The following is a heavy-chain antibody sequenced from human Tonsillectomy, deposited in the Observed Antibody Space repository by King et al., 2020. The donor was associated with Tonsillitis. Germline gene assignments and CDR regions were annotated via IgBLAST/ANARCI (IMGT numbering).Heavy chain of an antibody. D-gene: IGHD6-13*01. Sequence: VQLVESGGGVVQPGRSLRLSCAASGLTFSAYAMHWVRQAPGKGLEWVALTSYDGTHKYYADSVKGRFTISRDNSKNTLYLQMNSLRVDDTAVYFCASALGSSWLTGRSFDIWGQGTVVTVSS. J-gene: IGHJ3*02. V-gene: IGHV3-30*01. CDR1: GLTFSAYA. CDR3: ASALGSSWLTGRSFDI. CDR2: TSYDGTHK.